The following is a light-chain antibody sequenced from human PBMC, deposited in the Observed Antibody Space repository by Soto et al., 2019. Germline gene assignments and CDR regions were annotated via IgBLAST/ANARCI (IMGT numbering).Light chain of an antibody. CDR1: SSDVGAYNF. J-gene: IGLJ2*01. CDR3: TSYTSTSPLV. V-gene: IGLV2-14*03. Sequence: QSALTQPASVSGSPGQSITISCTGTSSDVGAYNFVSWYQHHPGKAPKLMIFDVSNRPSGVSNRFSGSKSGNTASLTISGLQAEDEADYYCTSYTSTSPLVFGGGTKVTVL. CDR2: DVS.